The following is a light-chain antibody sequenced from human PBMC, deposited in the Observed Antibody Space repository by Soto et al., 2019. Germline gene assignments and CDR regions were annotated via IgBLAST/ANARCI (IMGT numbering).Light chain of an antibody. CDR2: GAS. CDR1: QSVSID. CDR3: QQYNNWPPWT. Sequence: EIVMTQSPATLSVAPGARGTLSCRTSQSVSIDLAWYQQKPGQAPRLLIYGASTRATGIPARFSGSGSGTEFSLTISSLQSEDFAVYYCQQYNNWPPWTVGQGTKVDIK. J-gene: IGKJ1*01. V-gene: IGKV3-15*01.